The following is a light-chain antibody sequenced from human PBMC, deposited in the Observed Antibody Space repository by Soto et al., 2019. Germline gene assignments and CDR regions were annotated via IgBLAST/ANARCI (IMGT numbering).Light chain of an antibody. J-gene: IGKJ2*01. Sequence: DIQMTQSPSTVSASVGDGVTITCRASQSISTWLAWYQQKPGNAPKLLIYDASTLESGVPSRFSGSGSGTEFTLTISSLQPDDFATYYCQQYNSYPSTFGQGTKLEIK. CDR3: QQYNSYPST. CDR1: QSISTW. CDR2: DAS. V-gene: IGKV1-5*01.